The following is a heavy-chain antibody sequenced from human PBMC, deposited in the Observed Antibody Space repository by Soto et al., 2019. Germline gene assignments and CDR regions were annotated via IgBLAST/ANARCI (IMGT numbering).Heavy chain of an antibody. Sequence: PSETLSLTCNVSGASLGSYYWSWIRQPPGKGLEWIGRIYDTGSTNYNPSLKSRVTISVDTSKNQFSLKLSSVTAADTAVYYCARVGPVTRYYYYYYGMDVWGQGTTVTVSS. CDR2: IYDTGST. J-gene: IGHJ6*02. CDR1: GASLGSYY. CDR3: ARVGPVTRYYYYYYGMDV. V-gene: IGHV4-59*01. D-gene: IGHD4-4*01.